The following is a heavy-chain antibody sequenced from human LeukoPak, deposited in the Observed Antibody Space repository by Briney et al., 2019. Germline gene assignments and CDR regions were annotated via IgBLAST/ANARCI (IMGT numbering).Heavy chain of an antibody. D-gene: IGHD3-22*01. J-gene: IGHJ3*02. Sequence: ASVKVSCKASGYTFTSYGFSWVRQAPGQGLEWMGWISAYNGNTNYAQKFQGRVTMTTDTSTNTGYMELRSLRSDDTALYYCARADALAYYYDSYGSASDIWGQGTRVTVSS. CDR1: GYTFTSYG. CDR2: ISAYNGNT. V-gene: IGHV1-18*01. CDR3: ARADALAYYYDSYGSASDI.